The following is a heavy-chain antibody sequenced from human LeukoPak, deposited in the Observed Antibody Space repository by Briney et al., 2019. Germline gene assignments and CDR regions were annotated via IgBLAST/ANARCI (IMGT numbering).Heavy chain of an antibody. CDR2: IYYSGST. CDR1: GGSISSSSYY. CDR3: ARGVSNWFDP. J-gene: IGHJ5*02. V-gene: IGHV4-39*07. Sequence: PSETLSLTCTVSGGSISSSSYYWGWIRQPPGKGLEWIGSIYYSGSTYYSPSLKSRVTISVDTSKNQFSLKLSSVTAADTAVYYCARGVSNWFDPWGQGTLVTVSS.